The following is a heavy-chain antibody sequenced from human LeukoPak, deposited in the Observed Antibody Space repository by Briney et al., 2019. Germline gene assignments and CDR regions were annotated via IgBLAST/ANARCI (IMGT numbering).Heavy chain of an antibody. J-gene: IGHJ4*02. Sequence: GGSLRLSCAASGFTFSSYAMSWVRQAPGKGLEWVSAISGSGGSTYYADSVKDRFTIFRDNSKNTLYLQMNSLRAEDTAVYYCAKGTKGSRSIAAADYWGQGTLVTVSS. D-gene: IGHD6-13*01. V-gene: IGHV3-23*01. CDR2: ISGSGGST. CDR3: AKGTKGSRSIAAADY. CDR1: GFTFSSYA.